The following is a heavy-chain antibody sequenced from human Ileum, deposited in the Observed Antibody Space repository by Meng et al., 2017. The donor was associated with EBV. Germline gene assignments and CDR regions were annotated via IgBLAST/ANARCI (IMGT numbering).Heavy chain of an antibody. J-gene: IGHJ4*02. CDR2: IYNSGST. Sequence: HESGAGLVNPSKTRSLTCTVSGGAIRCGDYYWSWIRQPPGKGLEWIGYIYNSGSTYYNPSLKSRVTISVDTSKNQFSLKLRFVTAADTAVYYCAREGRSHQVGVSVYWGQGNLVTVSS. CDR1: GGAIRCGDYY. V-gene: IGHV4-30-4*01. D-gene: IGHD2-21*01. CDR3: AREGRSHQVGVSVY.